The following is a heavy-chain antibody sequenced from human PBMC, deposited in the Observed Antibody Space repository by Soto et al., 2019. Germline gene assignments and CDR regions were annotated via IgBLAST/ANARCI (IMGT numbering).Heavy chain of an antibody. CDR2: ISAYNGNT. J-gene: IGHJ4*02. Sequence: GASVNVSCKASDNTITSYGISWVRQTPGQGLEWMGWISAYNGNTNYAQKLQGRVTMTTDTSTSTAYMELRSLRSDDTAVYYCARDRAPSLLWGAGSFDYWGQGTLVTVSS. CDR1: DNTITSYG. CDR3: ARDRAPSLLWGAGSFDY. D-gene: IGHD1-26*01. V-gene: IGHV1-18*01.